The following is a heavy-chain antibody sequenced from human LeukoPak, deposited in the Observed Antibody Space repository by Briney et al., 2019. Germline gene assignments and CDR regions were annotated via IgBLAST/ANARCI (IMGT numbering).Heavy chain of an antibody. Sequence: GESLKISCKGSGYSFTSYWIGWVRQMPGKGLEWMGVIYPGDSGTRYSPSFQGQVTISADKSISTAYLQWSSLKASDTAMYYCARGLSSNWYGGAFDIWGQGTMVTVSS. CDR2: IYPGDSGT. V-gene: IGHV5-51*01. CDR1: GYSFTSYW. D-gene: IGHD6-13*01. CDR3: ARGLSSNWYGGAFDI. J-gene: IGHJ3*02.